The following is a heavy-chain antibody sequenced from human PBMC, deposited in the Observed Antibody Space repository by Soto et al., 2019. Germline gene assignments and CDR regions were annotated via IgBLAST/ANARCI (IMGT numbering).Heavy chain of an antibody. J-gene: IGHJ6*02. CDR1: GGSFSCYY. D-gene: IGHD2-15*01. CDR3: ARGNVVVVAATRRRYYGMDV. Sequence: SETLSLTCAVYGGSFSCYYWSWIRQPPGKGLEWIGEISHSGSTNYNPSLKSRVTISVDTSKNQFSLKLSSVTAADTAVYYCARGNVVVVAATRRRYYGMDVWGQGTTVTVSS. CDR2: ISHSGST. V-gene: IGHV4-34*01.